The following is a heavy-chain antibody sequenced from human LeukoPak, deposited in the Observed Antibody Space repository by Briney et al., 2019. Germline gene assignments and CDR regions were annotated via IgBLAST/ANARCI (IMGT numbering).Heavy chain of an antibody. Sequence: GGSLRLSCAASGFTFSSYWMSWVRQAPGKGLEWVADIKEDGSEKYYVDSVKGRFTISGDNAKNSLYLQMNSLRAEDTAVYYCARAIVGATYDAFDIWGQGTMVTVSS. J-gene: IGHJ3*02. CDR3: ARAIVGATYDAFDI. CDR2: IKEDGSEK. V-gene: IGHV3-7*01. D-gene: IGHD1-26*01. CDR1: GFTFSSYW.